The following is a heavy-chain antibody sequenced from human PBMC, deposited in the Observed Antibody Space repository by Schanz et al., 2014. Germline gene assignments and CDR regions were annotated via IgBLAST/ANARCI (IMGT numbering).Heavy chain of an antibody. J-gene: IGHJ4*02. CDR3: ARGGFFDSTSFDT. D-gene: IGHD2-2*01. CDR1: GYTFTTYY. V-gene: IGHV1-46*01. CDR2: SKPSSGTT. Sequence: QVQLVQSGAEVKKPGVSVKVSCKASGYTFTTYYIHWVRQAPGQGLEWMGNSKPSSGTTRIAQNFQGRLAVTRDTPTSTVNMELSSLRSEDAAVYYCARGGFFDSTSFDTWGQGTLVTVSS.